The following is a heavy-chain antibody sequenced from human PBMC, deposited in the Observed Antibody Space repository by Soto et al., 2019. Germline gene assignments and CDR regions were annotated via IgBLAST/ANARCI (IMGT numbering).Heavy chain of an antibody. CDR2: IAPGNGNT. Sequence: QVQLVQSGAEVKKPGASVKVFCKASGYTFTDYAIHWVRQAPGQRLELMGWIAPGNGNTKYSQNFQGRVTITRDTSATTAYMELSSLRSEDTAVYYCAKGSRMWTPDYLGQGTLVTVSS. V-gene: IGHV1-3*01. J-gene: IGHJ4*02. D-gene: IGHD2-21*01. CDR3: AKGSRMWTPDY. CDR1: GYTFTDYA.